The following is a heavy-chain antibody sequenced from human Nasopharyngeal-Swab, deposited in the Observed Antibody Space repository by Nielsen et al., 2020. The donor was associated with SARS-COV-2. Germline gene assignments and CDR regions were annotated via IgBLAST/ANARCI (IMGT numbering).Heavy chain of an antibody. J-gene: IGHJ5*02. CDR1: GFSLSNARMG. V-gene: IGHV2-26*01. D-gene: IGHD5-12*01. Sequence: SGPTLKPTETLTLTCTVSGFSLSNARMGVSWIRQPPGKALEWLAHIFSNDEKSYSTSLKSRLTISKDTSKSQVVLTMTNMDPVDTATYYCARIYDSGYAVWFDPWGQGTLVTVSS. CDR2: IFSNDEK. CDR3: ARIYDSGYAVWFDP.